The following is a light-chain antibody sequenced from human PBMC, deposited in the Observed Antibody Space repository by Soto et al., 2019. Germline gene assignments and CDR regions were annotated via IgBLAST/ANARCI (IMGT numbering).Light chain of an antibody. V-gene: IGLV2-14*01. CDR2: EVS. CDR1: SSDVGGYNY. J-gene: IGLJ3*02. CDR3: CSFTNSYTWV. Sequence: QSVLTQPASVSGSPGRSITISCTGTSSDVGGYNYVSWFQHHPGKVPKLMIYEVSHRPSGVSDRFSGSKSGTTASLTISGLQAEDEADYYCCSFTNSYTWVFGGGTKLTVL.